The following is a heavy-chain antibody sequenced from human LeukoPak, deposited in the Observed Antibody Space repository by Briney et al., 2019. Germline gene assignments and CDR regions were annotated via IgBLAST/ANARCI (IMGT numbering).Heavy chain of an antibody. CDR1: GGSINNYY. D-gene: IGHD1-26*01. CDR2: IYTRGST. CDR3: ARESGSFPYYFDY. Sequence: SETLSLTCTVSGGSINNYYWSWIRQPAGKGLEWIGRIYTRGSTNYNPSLKSRVTMSVDTSKNQFSLKLSSVTAADTAVYYCARESGSFPYYFDYWGQGTLVTVSS. J-gene: IGHJ4*02. V-gene: IGHV4-4*07.